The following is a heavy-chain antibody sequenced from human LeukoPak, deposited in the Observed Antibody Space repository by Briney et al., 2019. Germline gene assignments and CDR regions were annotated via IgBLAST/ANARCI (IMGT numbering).Heavy chain of an antibody. CDR1: GFTFSNAW. CDR3: ARPLSLWFGEPRY. V-gene: IGHV3-15*01. D-gene: IGHD3-10*01. CDR2: IKSKTDGGTT. Sequence: NPGGSLRLSCAASGFTFSNAWMSWVRQAPGKGLEWVGRIKSKTDGGTTDYAAPVKGRFTISRDDSKNTLYLQMNSLKTEDTAVYYCARPLSLWFGEPRYWGQGTLVTVSS. J-gene: IGHJ4*02.